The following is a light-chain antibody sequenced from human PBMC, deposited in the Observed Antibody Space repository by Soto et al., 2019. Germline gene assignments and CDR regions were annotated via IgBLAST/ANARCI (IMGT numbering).Light chain of an antibody. CDR1: SNDIGEYHY. J-gene: IGLJ2*01. CDR2: EVT. V-gene: IGLV2-8*01. CDR3: TSYAGSDNPVL. Sequence: QSALTQPPSASGSRGQSVTIPCTGTSNDIGEYHYVSWYQQHPGKAPKLMIYEVTQRPSGVPHRFSGSKSGNTASLTVSGLQPEDEADYYCTSYAGSDNPVLFGGGTKLTVL.